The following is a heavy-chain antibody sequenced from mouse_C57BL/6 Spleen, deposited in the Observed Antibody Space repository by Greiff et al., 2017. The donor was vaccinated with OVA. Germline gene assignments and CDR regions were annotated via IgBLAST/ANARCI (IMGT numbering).Heavy chain of an antibody. CDR1: GYTFTSYW. Sequence: VQLQQPGAELVMPGASVKLSCKASGYTFTSYWMHWVKQRPGQGLEWIGEIDPSDSYTNYNQKFKGKSTLTVDKSSSTAYMQLSSLTSEDSAVYYCARSTMIRDAMDYWGQGTSVTVSS. CDR3: ARSTMIRDAMDY. J-gene: IGHJ4*01. D-gene: IGHD2-4*01. V-gene: IGHV1-69*01. CDR2: IDPSDSYT.